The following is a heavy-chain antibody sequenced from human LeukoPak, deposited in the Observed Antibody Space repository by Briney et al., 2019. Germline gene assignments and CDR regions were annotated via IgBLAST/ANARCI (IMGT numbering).Heavy chain of an antibody. V-gene: IGHV6-1*01. Sequence: RSQTPSLTCAISGDSVSSNSAAWNWIRQSPSRGLEWLGRTYYRSKWYNDYAVSVKSRITINPDTSKNQFSLQLNSVTPEDTAVYYCARGRWSPNSYYFDYWGQGTLVTVSS. D-gene: IGHD4-23*01. CDR2: TYYRSKWYN. CDR1: GDSVSSNSAA. J-gene: IGHJ4*02. CDR3: ARGRWSPNSYYFDY.